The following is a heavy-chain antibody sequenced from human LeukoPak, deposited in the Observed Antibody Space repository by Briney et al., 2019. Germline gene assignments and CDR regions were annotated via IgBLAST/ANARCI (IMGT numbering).Heavy chain of an antibody. CDR1: GFTFSDYY. CDR3: AKGRGAFDI. CDR2: ISSSSSYT. D-gene: IGHD3-10*01. V-gene: IGHV3-11*06. J-gene: IGHJ3*02. Sequence: PGGSLRLSCAASGFTFSDYYMSWIRQAPGKGLEWVSYISSSSSYTNYADSVKGRFTISRDNSKNTLYLQMNSLRAEDTAVYYCAKGRGAFDIWGQGTMVTVSS.